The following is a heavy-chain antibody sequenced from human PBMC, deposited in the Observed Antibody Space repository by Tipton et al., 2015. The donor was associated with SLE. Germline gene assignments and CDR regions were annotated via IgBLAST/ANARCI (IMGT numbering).Heavy chain of an antibody. V-gene: IGHV4-61*01. D-gene: IGHD6-13*01. Sequence: TLSLTCIVSDDSVSSAYYWAWIRQPPGKGLEWIGYIYYSGSTNYNPSLKSRVTISVDTSKNQFSLKLSSVTAADTAVYYCARGWGSWPYYFDYWGQGTLVTVSS. J-gene: IGHJ4*02. CDR1: DDSVSSAYY. CDR2: IYYSGST. CDR3: ARGWGSWPYYFDY.